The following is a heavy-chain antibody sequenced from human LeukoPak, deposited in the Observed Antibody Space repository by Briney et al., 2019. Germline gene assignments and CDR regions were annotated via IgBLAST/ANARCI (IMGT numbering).Heavy chain of an antibody. CDR1: GGSLSSSSYY. V-gene: IGHV4-39*07. D-gene: IGHD3-22*01. J-gene: IGHJ4*02. Sequence: SETLSLTCTVSGGSLSSSSYYWGWLRQPRGRGREWLGSIYYSASTYYYPSLKTRVTISVDTSKSQFSLKLNSVTAADTAVYFCARGTRYYYDSSGYYHDYWGQGTLVTVSS. CDR3: ARGTRYYYDSSGYYHDY. CDR2: IYYSAST.